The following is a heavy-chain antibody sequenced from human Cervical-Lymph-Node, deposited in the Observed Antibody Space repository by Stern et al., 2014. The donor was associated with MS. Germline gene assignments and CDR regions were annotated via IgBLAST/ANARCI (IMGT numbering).Heavy chain of an antibody. V-gene: IGHV1-69*06. Sequence: VQLLESGAEVKKPGSSVKVSCKASGGTFTSFSINWVRQVPGQSLECMGGIIPIFDTPNLAQKFQGRVTITADSSTSTVYMALNSLRSDDTAVYYCVLPSKVTTAAFDVWGRGTMVTVSS. CDR3: VLPSKVTTAAFDV. J-gene: IGHJ3*01. CDR1: GGTFTSFS. D-gene: IGHD4-17*01. CDR2: IIPIFDTP.